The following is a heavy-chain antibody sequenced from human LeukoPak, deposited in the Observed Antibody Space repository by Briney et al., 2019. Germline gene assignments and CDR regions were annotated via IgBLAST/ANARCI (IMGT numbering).Heavy chain of an antibody. CDR3: ARGKDDIVKSFGY. J-gene: IGHJ4*02. V-gene: IGHV3-7*01. CDR2: IKQDGSEK. D-gene: IGHD2-15*01. Sequence: PGGSLRLSCAASGFTFSSYWMSWVRQAPGKGLEWVANIKQDGSEKYYVDSVKGRFTISRDNAKNSLYLQMNSLRAEDTAVYYCARGKDDIVKSFGYWGQGTLVTVSS. CDR1: GFTFSSYW.